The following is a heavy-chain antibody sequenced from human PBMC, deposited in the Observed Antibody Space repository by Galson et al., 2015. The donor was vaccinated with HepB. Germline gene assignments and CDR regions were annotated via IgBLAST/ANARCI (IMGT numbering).Heavy chain of an antibody. CDR3: AREGYTDSFDI. J-gene: IGHJ3*02. CDR2: INPNSGGT. CDR1: GYTVTASL. V-gene: IGHV1-2*02. D-gene: IGHD3-16*02. Sequence: SVKVSCKASGYTVTASLIHWVRQAPGQGLEWMGWINPNSGGTKYAQKFQGRLTMTRDTSISTAYMDLSSLRSDDTAVYYCAREGYTDSFDIWGQGTMVTVSS.